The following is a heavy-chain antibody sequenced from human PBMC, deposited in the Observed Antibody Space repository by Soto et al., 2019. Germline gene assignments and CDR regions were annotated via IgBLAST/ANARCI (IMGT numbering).Heavy chain of an antibody. V-gene: IGHV1-24*01. Sequence: ASVKVSCKVSGYTLTELSMHWVRQAPGKGLEWMGGFDPEDGETIYAQKFQGRVTMTEDTSTDTAYMELSSLRSEDTAVYYCATVVRRAVAGIYYYYGMDVRGQGTTVTVSS. CDR2: FDPEDGET. D-gene: IGHD6-19*01. J-gene: IGHJ6*02. CDR1: GYTLTELS. CDR3: ATVVRRAVAGIYYYYGMDV.